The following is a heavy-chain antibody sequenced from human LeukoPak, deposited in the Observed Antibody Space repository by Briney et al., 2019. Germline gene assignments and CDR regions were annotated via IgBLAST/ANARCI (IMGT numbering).Heavy chain of an antibody. CDR3: ARGGVLFTAGNWFDP. Sequence: SETLSLTCTVSGGSISSSSYYWGWIRQPPGKGLEWIGSIYYSGSTYYNPSLKSRVTISVDTSKNQFSLKLSSVTAADTAVYYCARGGVLFTAGNWFDPWGQGTLVTVSS. D-gene: IGHD3-10*01. CDR1: GGSISSSSYY. V-gene: IGHV4-39*07. J-gene: IGHJ5*02. CDR2: IYYSGST.